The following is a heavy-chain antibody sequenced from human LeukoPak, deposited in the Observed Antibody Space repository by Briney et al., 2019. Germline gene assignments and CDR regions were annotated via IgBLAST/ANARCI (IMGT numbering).Heavy chain of an antibody. D-gene: IGHD5-24*01. CDR3: ARFRSEMATTGPIDY. J-gene: IGHJ4*02. CDR1: GGSISSGGYY. V-gene: IGHV4-31*03. CDR2: IYYSGST. Sequence: SETLSLTCTVSGGSISSGGYYWSWIRQHPGKGLEWIGYIYYSGSTYYNPSLKSRVTISVDTSKNQFSLKLSSVTAADTAVYYCARFRSEMATTGPIDYWGQGTLVTVSP.